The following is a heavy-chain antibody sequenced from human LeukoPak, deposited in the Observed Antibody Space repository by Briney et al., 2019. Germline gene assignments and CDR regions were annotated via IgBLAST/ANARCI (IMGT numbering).Heavy chain of an antibody. V-gene: IGHV3-23*01. J-gene: IGHJ4*02. CDR2: ITSNGGGT. CDR1: GFTFSSYA. Sequence: PGGSLRLSCAASGFTFSSYAISWVRQAAGKGLEWVSTITSNGGGTYYADSVKGRFTISSDNSKNTLYLQMNSLRAEDTAVYYCAKRASGSGTSLYYFDYWGQGTLVTVSS. D-gene: IGHD3-10*01. CDR3: AKRASGSGTSLYYFDY.